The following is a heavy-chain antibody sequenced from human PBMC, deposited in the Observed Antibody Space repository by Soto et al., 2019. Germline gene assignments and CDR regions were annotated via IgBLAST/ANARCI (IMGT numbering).Heavy chain of an antibody. V-gene: IGHV3-15*01. J-gene: IGHJ5*02. CDR2: IKSKTDGETT. D-gene: IGHD2-2*01. CDR1: GFTFSDAW. CDR3: TTDCRSTARCYQLDL. Sequence: PGGSLRLSCAASGFTFSDAWVSWVRQAPGKGLEWVGRIKSKTDGETTDYAAPVKDRFTISRDDSKNTLYLQMNSLKAEDTALYYCTTDCRSTARCYQLDLWGQGALVTVSS.